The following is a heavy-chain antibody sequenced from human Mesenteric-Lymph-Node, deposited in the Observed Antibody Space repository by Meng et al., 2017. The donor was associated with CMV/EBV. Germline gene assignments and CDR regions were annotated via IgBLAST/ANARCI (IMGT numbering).Heavy chain of an antibody. CDR3: ARRGSGGRAMDV. Sequence: GGSLRLSCAASGFTVSSDYMSWVRQAPGKGLEWVSIIYSGGSTYYADSVKVRFTISRDNSKNTLYLQMNSLRAEDTAVYYCARRGSGGRAMDVGGQGTTVTVSS. D-gene: IGHD2-15*01. V-gene: IGHV3-53*01. J-gene: IGHJ6*02. CDR2: IYSGGST. CDR1: GFTVSSDY.